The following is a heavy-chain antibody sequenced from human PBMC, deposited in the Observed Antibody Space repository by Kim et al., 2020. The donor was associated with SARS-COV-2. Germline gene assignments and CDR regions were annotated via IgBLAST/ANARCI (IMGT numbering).Heavy chain of an antibody. Sequence: GGSLRLSCAASGFLFSSYAMNWVRQAPGKGLEWVSTISDSGGTTFYADSVKGRFTLSRDNSRNTLYLQMNSLRAEDTAVYYCATAGSSGCYREYWGQGT. CDR2: ISDSGGTT. J-gene: IGHJ4*02. CDR1: GFLFSSYA. CDR3: ATAGSSGCYREY. V-gene: IGHV3-23*01. D-gene: IGHD6-19*01.